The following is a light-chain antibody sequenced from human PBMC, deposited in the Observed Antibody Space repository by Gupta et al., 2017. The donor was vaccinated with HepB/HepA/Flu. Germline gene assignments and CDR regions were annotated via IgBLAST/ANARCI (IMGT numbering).Light chain of an antibody. CDR3: MQRIEFPPLYT. CDR1: QSLLDSDDGNTY. CDR2: TLS. Sequence: DIVMTQPPLSLPVTPGEPASISYRSSQSLLDSDDGNTYLDWYLQKPGQSPQLLIYTLSSPASGVPDRVSGSGSGTDFTLKISRVEAEDVGVYYCMQRIEFPPLYTFGQGTKLEIK. J-gene: IGKJ2*01. V-gene: IGKV2-40*01.